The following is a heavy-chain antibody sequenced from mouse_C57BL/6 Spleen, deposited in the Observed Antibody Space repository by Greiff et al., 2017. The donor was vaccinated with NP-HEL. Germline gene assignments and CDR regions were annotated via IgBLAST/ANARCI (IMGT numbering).Heavy chain of an antibody. J-gene: IGHJ4*01. CDR3: ASHYYGSSSYYYAMDY. CDR2: IYPGSGNT. V-gene: IGHV1-76*01. CDR1: GYTFTDYY. D-gene: IGHD1-1*01. Sequence: QVQLQQSGAELVRPGASVKLSCKASGYTFTDYYINWVKQRPGQGLEWIARIYPGSGNTYYNEKFKGKATLTAEKSSSTAYMQLSRLTSEDSDVYVSASHYYGSSSYYYAMDYWGQGTSVTVSS.